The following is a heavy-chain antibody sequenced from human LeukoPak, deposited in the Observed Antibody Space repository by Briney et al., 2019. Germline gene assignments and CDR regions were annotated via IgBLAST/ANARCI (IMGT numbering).Heavy chain of an antibody. Sequence: ASVKVSCKASGYTSTNNYLHWVRQAPGQGLEWMGMIYPRDGSTSYAQNFQGRVTVTRDTSTTTVHMELRGLRSDDTAVYYCARDQEGFDYWGQGTVVTVSS. J-gene: IGHJ4*02. CDR3: ARDQEGFDY. CDR2: IYPRDGST. V-gene: IGHV1-46*01. CDR1: GYTSTNNY.